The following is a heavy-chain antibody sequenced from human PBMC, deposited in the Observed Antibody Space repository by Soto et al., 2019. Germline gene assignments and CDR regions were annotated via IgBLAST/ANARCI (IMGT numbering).Heavy chain of an antibody. D-gene: IGHD3-10*01. Sequence: SXTLSLTCTVSGGSISSYYWTWIRQPPGKGLEWIGFMYNSGSTHYNPSLKSRVTISLDTSKNQFSLNLRSVTAADTAVYYCASMGYHYGSGSYPLDYWGQGTLVTVSS. CDR3: ASMGYHYGSGSYPLDY. V-gene: IGHV4-59*08. CDR1: GGSISSYY. CDR2: MYNSGST. J-gene: IGHJ4*02.